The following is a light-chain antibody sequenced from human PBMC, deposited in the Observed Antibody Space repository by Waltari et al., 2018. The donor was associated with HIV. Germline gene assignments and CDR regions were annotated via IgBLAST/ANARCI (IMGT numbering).Light chain of an antibody. Sequence: VMTQSPATLSVSPGERATLSCRASQRVSSNLAWYQQKPGQAPRLLIYGASTRATGIPARFSGSGSGTEFTLTISSLQSEDFAVYYCQQYYNWPGTFGQGTKLEIK. V-gene: IGKV3-15*01. CDR1: QRVSSN. CDR2: GAS. CDR3: QQYYNWPGT. J-gene: IGKJ2*01.